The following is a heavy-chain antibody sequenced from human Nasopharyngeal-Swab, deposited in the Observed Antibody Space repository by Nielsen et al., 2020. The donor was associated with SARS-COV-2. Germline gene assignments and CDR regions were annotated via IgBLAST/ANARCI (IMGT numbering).Heavy chain of an antibody. J-gene: IGHJ3*02. CDR3: ARDRAPYGWNYDLRAQATDAFDI. Sequence: SVKVSCKTSGGTFSNYAISWVRQAPGQGLEWMGGIIPMFGTADYAQKFQGRVTITADESTSTVNMELSSLRSEDTAVYYCARDRAPYGWNYDLRAQATDAFDIWGQGTMVTVSS. CDR1: GGTFSNYA. D-gene: IGHD1-7*01. V-gene: IGHV1-69*13. CDR2: IIPMFGTA.